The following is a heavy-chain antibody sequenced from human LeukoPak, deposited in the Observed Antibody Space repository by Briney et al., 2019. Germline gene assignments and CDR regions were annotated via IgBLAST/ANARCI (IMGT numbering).Heavy chain of an antibody. CDR1: GYTFTSYH. CDR3: ARDSPGGYYSQPEGYFDY. V-gene: IGHV1-46*01. J-gene: IGHJ4*02. Sequence: ASVNVSCRASGYTFTSYHMHWVRQAPGQGLEWMGIINPSGGSTSYAQKFQGRVTMTRDTSTSTVYMELSSLRSEDTAVYYCARDSPGGYYSQPEGYFDYWGQGTLVTVSS. CDR2: INPSGGST. D-gene: IGHD2/OR15-2a*01.